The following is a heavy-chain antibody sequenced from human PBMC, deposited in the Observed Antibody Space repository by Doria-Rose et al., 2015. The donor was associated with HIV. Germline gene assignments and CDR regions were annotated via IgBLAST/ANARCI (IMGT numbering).Heavy chain of an antibody. D-gene: IGHD6-13*01. CDR1: GVSLSSPGMG. J-gene: IGHJ4*02. V-gene: IGHV2-26*01. CDR2: IFSDDER. Sequence: SGPVLVKPTETLTLTCTVSGVSLSSPGMGVSWIRQPPGKALEWLANIFSDDERSYKTSLKSRLTISRGTSKSQVVLTMTDMDPVDTATYYCARIKSSRWYHKYYFDFWGQGTLDIVSA. CDR3: ARIKSSRWYHKYYFDF.